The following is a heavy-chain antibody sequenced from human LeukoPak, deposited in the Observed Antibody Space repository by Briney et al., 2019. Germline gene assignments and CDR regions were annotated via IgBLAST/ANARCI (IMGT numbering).Heavy chain of an antibody. Sequence: SETLSLTCTVSGGSINNFYWSWIRQPPGKGLEWIGYIYSNGGTQYNPSLDSRVTILVDTSKSQFSLKLSSVTAADTAVYYCVRSGYGDLFDYWGRGTLVTASP. CDR1: GGSINNFY. D-gene: IGHD5-12*01. J-gene: IGHJ4*02. CDR3: VRSGYGDLFDY. CDR2: IYSNGGT. V-gene: IGHV4-59*01.